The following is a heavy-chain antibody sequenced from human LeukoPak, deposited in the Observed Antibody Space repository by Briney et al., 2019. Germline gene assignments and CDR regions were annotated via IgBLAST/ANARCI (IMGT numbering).Heavy chain of an antibody. V-gene: IGHV4-4*07. CDR2: IYNSGST. CDR3: ARAIWYGSGTTAFDS. CDR1: GGSISSNY. J-gene: IGHJ4*02. D-gene: IGHD3-10*01. Sequence: PSETLSFTCTVSGGSISSNYWSWIRQPAGKGLEWIGRIYNSGSTNYNTNYNPSLSSRATMSVDTSKKQFFLKLNSVTAADTAVYFCARAIWYGSGTTAFDSWGQGTLVTVSS.